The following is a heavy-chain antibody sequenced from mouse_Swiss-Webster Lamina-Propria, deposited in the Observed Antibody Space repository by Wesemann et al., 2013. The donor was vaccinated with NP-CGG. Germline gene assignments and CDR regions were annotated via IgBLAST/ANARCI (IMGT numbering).Heavy chain of an antibody. CDR2: IDPSDSYT. CDR1: GYTFTSYW. Sequence: AACRLSCKASGYTFTSYWINWVKQRPGQGLEWIGVIDPSDSYTSYNQKFKGKATLTVDTSSSTAYMQLSSLTSEDSAVYYCTGKFQAYWGQGTLVTVSA. CDR3: TGKFQAY. J-gene: IGHJ3*01. V-gene: IGHV1-69*02.